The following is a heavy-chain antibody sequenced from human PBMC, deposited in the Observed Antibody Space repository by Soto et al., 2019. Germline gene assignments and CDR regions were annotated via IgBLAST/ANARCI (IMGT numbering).Heavy chain of an antibody. V-gene: IGHV3-33*01. CDR1: GFTFSSYG. CDR2: IWYDGSNK. CDR3: ASSPYDFWSGYLDY. J-gene: IGHJ4*02. D-gene: IGHD3-3*01. Sequence: GGSLRLSCAASGFTFSSYGIHWVRQAPGKGLEWVAVIWYDGSNKYYADSVKGRFTISRDNSKNTLYLQMNSLRAEDTAVYYCASSPYDFWSGYLDYWGQGTLATVSS.